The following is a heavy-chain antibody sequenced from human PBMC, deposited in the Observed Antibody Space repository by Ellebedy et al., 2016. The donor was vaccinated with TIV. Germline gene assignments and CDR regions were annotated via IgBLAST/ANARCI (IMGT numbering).Heavy chain of an antibody. CDR2: IRSRAFGATA. J-gene: IGHJ5*02. CDR1: GFTFGDFG. V-gene: IGHV3-49*03. D-gene: IGHD3-10*01. CDR3: GRKRLGELFP. Sequence: PGGSLRLSCTASGFTFGDFGMTWFRQASGKGLEWVGFIRSRAFGATADYAASVKGRFTISRDDSKSSAYLQMDSLKTEDTGVYYCGRKRLGELFPWGQGTLVTVSS.